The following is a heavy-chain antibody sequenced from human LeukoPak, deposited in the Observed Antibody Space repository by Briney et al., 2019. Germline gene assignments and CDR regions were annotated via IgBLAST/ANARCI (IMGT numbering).Heavy chain of an antibody. Sequence: PGGPLRLSCAASGFTFSSYWMSWVRQAPGKGLEWVANIKQDGSEKYHVDSVKGRFTISRDNAKNSLYLQMNSLRAEDTAVYYCAREEEWLVSYFDYWGQGTLVTVSS. CDR1: GFTFSSYW. CDR2: IKQDGSEK. J-gene: IGHJ4*02. D-gene: IGHD6-19*01. V-gene: IGHV3-7*01. CDR3: AREEEWLVSYFDY.